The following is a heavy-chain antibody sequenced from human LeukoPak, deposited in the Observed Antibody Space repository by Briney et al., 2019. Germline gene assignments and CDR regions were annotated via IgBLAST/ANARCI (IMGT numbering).Heavy chain of an antibody. V-gene: IGHV3-21*01. CDR1: GFTFSSYS. D-gene: IGHD5-12*01. CDR2: ISSSSSYI. Sequence: GGSLRLSCAASGFTFSSYSMIWVRQAPGKGLEWVSSISSSSSYIYYADSVKGRLTIFRDNAENSLYLQMNSLRAEDTAVYYSAKGGGNEAQVYYYYLYASGEGAPV. CDR3: AKGGGNEAQVYYYYLYA. J-gene: IGHJ6*03.